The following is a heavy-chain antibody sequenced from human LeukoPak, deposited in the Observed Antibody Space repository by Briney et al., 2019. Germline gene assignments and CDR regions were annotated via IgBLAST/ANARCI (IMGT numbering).Heavy chain of an antibody. CDR1: GFTFSSYA. D-gene: IGHD2-15*01. V-gene: IGHV3-30*04. Sequence: GGSLRLSCAASGFTFSSYAMHWVRQAPGKGLEWVAVISYDGSNKYYADSVKGRFTISRDNSKNTLYLQMNSLRAEDTAVYHCARSRKYCSGGSCYPTFDYWGQGTLVTVSS. J-gene: IGHJ4*02. CDR3: ARSRKYCSGGSCYPTFDY. CDR2: ISYDGSNK.